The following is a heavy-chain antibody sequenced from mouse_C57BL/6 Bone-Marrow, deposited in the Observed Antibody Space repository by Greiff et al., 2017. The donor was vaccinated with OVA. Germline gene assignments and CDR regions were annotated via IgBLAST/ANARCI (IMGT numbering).Heavy chain of an antibody. V-gene: IGHV5-12*01. CDR1: GFTFSDYY. D-gene: IGHD2-3*01. J-gene: IGHJ1*03. CDR3: ARHGDGYWYFDV. CDR2: ISNGGGST. Sequence: DVMLVESGGGLVQPGGSLKLSCAASGFTFSDYYMYWVRQTPEKRLEWVAYISNGGGSTYYPDTVKGRFTISRDNAKNTLYLQMSRLKSEDTAMYYCARHGDGYWYFDVWGTGTTVTVSS.